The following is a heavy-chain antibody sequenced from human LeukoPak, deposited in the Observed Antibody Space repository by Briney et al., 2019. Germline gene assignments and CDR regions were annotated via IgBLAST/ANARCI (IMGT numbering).Heavy chain of an antibody. CDR3: VRDRVGPDY. D-gene: IGHD1-26*01. CDR1: GFTFSSAW. Sequence: GRSLRLSCAASGFTFSSAWIHWVRQAPGTGLVWVSRITDDATTTYADSVKGRFTISRDNAKNTLYLQMNSLRAEDTAVYYCVRDRVGPDYWGQGTLVTVSS. CDR2: ITDDATT. V-gene: IGHV3-74*03. J-gene: IGHJ4*02.